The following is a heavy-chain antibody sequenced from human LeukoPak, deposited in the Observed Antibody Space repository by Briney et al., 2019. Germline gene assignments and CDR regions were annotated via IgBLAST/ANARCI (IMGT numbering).Heavy chain of an antibody. CDR1: GFTFSSYW. D-gene: IGHD3-3*01. CDR3: AREVVTIFGVVIMGDYFDY. Sequence: GGSLRLSCAASGFTFSSYWMSWVRQAPGKGLEWVANIKQDGSEKYYVDSVKGRFTISRDNAKNSLYLQMNSLRAEDTAVYYCAREVVTIFGVVIMGDYFDYWGQGTLVTVSS. CDR2: IKQDGSEK. V-gene: IGHV3-7*01. J-gene: IGHJ4*02.